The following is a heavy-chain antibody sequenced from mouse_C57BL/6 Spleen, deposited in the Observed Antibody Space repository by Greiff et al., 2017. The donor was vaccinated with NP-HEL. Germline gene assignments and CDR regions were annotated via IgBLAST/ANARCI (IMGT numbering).Heavy chain of an antibody. CDR3: ARDSSGYAVFAY. CDR2: IYPGDGDT. V-gene: IGHV1-82*01. CDR1: GYAFSSSW. D-gene: IGHD3-2*02. J-gene: IGHJ3*01. Sequence: QVQLKESGPELVKPGASVKISCKASGYAFSSSWMNWVKQRPGKGLEWIGRIYPGDGDTNYNGKFKGKATLTADKSSSTAYMQLSSLTSEDSAVYFCARDSSGYAVFAYWGQGTLVTVSA.